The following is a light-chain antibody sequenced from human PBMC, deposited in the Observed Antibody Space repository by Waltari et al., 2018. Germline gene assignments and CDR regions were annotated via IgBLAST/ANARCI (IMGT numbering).Light chain of an antibody. V-gene: IGKV1-39*01. CDR1: QSNSSY. CDR2: AAS. J-gene: IGKJ2*01. CDR3: QQSYSTPMYT. Sequence: DIQMTKSQSSLSASVGDRVTITCRASQSNSSYLNWYQQKPGKAPKLLIYAASSLQSGVSSRFSGSGSGTDFTLTISSLQPEDFATYYCQQSYSTPMYTFGQGTKLEIK.